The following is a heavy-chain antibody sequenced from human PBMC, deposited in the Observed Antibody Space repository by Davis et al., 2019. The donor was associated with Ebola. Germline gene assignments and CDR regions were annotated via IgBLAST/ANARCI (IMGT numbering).Heavy chain of an antibody. Sequence: GESLKISCAASGFTFSSYAMHWVRQAPGKGLEWVAVIWYDGSNKYYADSVKGRFTISRDNSKNTLYLQMNSLRAEDTAVYYCARESDYYDSSGYLPSYWGQGTLVTVSS. CDR2: IWYDGSNK. J-gene: IGHJ4*02. V-gene: IGHV3-33*08. CDR1: GFTFSSYA. D-gene: IGHD3-22*01. CDR3: ARESDYYDSSGYLPSY.